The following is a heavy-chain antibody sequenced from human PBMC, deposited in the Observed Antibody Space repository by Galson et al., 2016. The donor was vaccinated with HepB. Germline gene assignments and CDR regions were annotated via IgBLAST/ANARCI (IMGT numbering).Heavy chain of an antibody. CDR2: IYHSGST. V-gene: IGHV4-4*01. Sequence: LSLTCAVSGGSISSSNWWSWVRQPPGKGLEWIGEIYHSGSTHYNPSLKSRVTISVDKSKNQFSLELTSMTAADTAVYFCATHTALFNHHGMDVWGQGTTVTVSS. CDR1: GGSISSSNW. D-gene: IGHD5-18*01. J-gene: IGHJ6*02. CDR3: ATHTALFNHHGMDV.